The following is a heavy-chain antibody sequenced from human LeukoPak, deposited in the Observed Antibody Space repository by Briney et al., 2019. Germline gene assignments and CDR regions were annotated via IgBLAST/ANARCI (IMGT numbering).Heavy chain of an antibody. V-gene: IGHV3-7*03. CDR2: IKQDGSEK. CDR1: GFTFSSYW. D-gene: IGHD6-19*01. J-gene: IGHJ4*02. Sequence: GGSLRLSCAASGFTFSSYWMSWVRQAPGKGLEWVANIKQDGSEKYYVDSVKGRFTISRDNAKNSLYLQMNSLRAEDTAVYYCARGYSSGLNYFDYWGQGILVTVSS. CDR3: ARGYSSGLNYFDY.